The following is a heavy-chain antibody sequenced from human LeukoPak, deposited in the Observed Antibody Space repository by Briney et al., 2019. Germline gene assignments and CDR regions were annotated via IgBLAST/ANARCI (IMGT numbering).Heavy chain of an antibody. D-gene: IGHD6-19*01. CDR3: ARGSLVYSSGWYPPAYYYYYMDV. CDR2: FDPEDGET. Sequence: ASVKVSCKVSGYTLTELSMHWVRQAPGKGLEWMGGFDPEDGETIYAQKFQGRVTMTEDTSTDTAYMELSSLRSEDTAVYYCARGSLVYSSGWYPPAYYYYYMDVWGKGTTVTVSS. J-gene: IGHJ6*03. V-gene: IGHV1-24*01. CDR1: GYTLTELS.